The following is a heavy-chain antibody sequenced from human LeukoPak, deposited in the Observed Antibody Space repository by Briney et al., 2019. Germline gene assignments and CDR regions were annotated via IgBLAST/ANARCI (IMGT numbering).Heavy chain of an antibody. CDR2: IYNSGST. CDR3: ARGGGSGTYYYYMDV. V-gene: IGHV4-59*01. D-gene: IGHD6-19*01. Sequence: PSETLSLTCSVSGGSISNYYWSWIRQSPGKGPEWIGYIYNSGSTNYNPSLKSRVTISLDTSKNQFSLKLSSVTAADTAVYYCARGGGSGTYYYYMDVWGKGTTVTISS. J-gene: IGHJ6*03. CDR1: GGSISNYY.